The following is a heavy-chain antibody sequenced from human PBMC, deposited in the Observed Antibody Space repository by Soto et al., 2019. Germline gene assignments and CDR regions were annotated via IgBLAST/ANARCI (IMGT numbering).Heavy chain of an antibody. CDR1: GFTFSSYA. CDR3: ARVQYDYYYYMDV. D-gene: IGHD4-4*01. V-gene: IGHV3-64*01. CDR2: ISSNGGST. J-gene: IGHJ6*03. Sequence: GGSLRLSCAASGFTFSSYAMHWVRQAPGKGLEYVSAISSNGGSTYYANSVKGGFTISRDNSKNTLYLQMGSLRAEDMAVYYCARVQYDYYYYMDVWGKGTTVTVSS.